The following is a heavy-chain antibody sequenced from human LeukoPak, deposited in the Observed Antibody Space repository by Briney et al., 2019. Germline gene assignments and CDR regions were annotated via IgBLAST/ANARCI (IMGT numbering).Heavy chain of an antibody. V-gene: IGHV3-53*01. CDR2: IYSGGST. J-gene: IGHJ6*02. CDR3: ARELHGSESYPNYYYYYGMDV. D-gene: IGHD3-10*01. CDR1: GFTVSSNY. Sequence: GGSLRLSCAASGFTVSSNYMSWVRQAPGKGLEWVSVIYSGGSTYYADSVKGRFTISRDNSKNTLYLQMNSLRAEDTAVYYCARELHGSESYPNYYYYYGMDVWGQGTTVTVSS.